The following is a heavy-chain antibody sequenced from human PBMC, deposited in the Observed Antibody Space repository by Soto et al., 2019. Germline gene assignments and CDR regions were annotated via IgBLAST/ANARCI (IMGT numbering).Heavy chain of an antibody. D-gene: IGHD3-22*01. V-gene: IGHV4-59*01. J-gene: IGHJ2*01. Sequence: SETLSLTCTVSGGSISSYYWSWIRQPPGKGLEWIGYIYYSGSTNYNPSLKSRVTISVDTSKNQFSLKLSSVTAADTAVYYCASETYYYESSGGLGWYFYLWARGTLDPVSA. CDR1: GGSISSYY. CDR2: IYYSGST. CDR3: ASETYYYESSGGLGWYFYL.